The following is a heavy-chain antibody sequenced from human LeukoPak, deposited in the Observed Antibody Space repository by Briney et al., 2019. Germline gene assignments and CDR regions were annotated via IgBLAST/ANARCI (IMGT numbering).Heavy chain of an antibody. Sequence: SETLSLTCTVSGGSISSGNYYWSWIRQPAGKGLEWIGRIYTSGSTNYNSSLKSRVTISVDTSKNQFSLKLSSVTAADTAVYYCARRRLRRTFDYWGQGTLVTVSS. CDR2: IYTSGST. CDR1: GGSISSGNYY. J-gene: IGHJ4*02. CDR3: ARRRLRRTFDY. V-gene: IGHV4-61*02. D-gene: IGHD5-12*01.